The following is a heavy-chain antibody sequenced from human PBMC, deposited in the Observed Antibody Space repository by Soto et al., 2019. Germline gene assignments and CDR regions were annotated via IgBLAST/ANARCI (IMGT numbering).Heavy chain of an antibody. CDR3: AAYCYTMTCTHFHGYS. CDR1: GFRFRDYW. D-gene: IGHD3-16*02. Sequence: EVQLVESGGGLDQSGGSLRLSCAVSGFRFRDYWMSWVRQAPGKGLEWVANIKQDESDKYYVDSVKGRFTISRDNAKNALYLQMNSLRVEDTAVYYCAAYCYTMTCTHFHGYSWGQGTQVTVSS. CDR2: IKQDESDK. J-gene: IGHJ5*02. V-gene: IGHV3-7*03.